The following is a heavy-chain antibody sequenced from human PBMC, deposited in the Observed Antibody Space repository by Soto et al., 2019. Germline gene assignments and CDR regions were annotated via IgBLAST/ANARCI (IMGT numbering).Heavy chain of an antibody. CDR3: ARGTVLVDY. CDR2: IWYDGSNK. J-gene: IGHJ4*02. V-gene: IGHV3-33*01. Sequence: QVQRVESGGGVVQPGRSLRLSCAASGFTFSSYGMHWVRQAPGKGLEWVAVIWYDGSNKYYADSVKGRFTISRDNSKKTMYLPINSPRAEDTAVYFCARGTVLVDYWGQGTLVTVSS. CDR1: GFTFSSYG. D-gene: IGHD2-8*01.